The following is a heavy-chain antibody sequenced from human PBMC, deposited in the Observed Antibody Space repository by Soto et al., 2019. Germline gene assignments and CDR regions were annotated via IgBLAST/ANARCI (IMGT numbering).Heavy chain of an antibody. CDR2: ISASVSIT. V-gene: IGHV3-23*01. J-gene: IGHJ4*02. Sequence: EVQLLESRGGLVQPGGSLRLSCAASGFTFCSYAMSWVRQAPGKGLEWISAISASVSITYYADSVKGRFTISRDNSKNTLFLQMNSLRVEDTAVYYCAKVRRYTNVVHIYWGQGTLVTVSS. CDR3: AKVRRYTNVVHIY. CDR1: GFTFCSYA. D-gene: IGHD1-20*01.